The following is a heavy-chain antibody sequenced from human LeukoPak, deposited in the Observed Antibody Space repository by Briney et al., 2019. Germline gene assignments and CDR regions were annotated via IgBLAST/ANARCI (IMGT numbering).Heavy chain of an antibody. Sequence: ASVKVSCKASGYTFTTYYMHWVRQAPGQGLEWMGIIDPSGGSATYAQKFQGRVTMTRDTSTRHFYMELNSLRSEDTAVYYCARDRDFGDYGSGSWGAFDYWGQGTLVTVSS. CDR3: ARDRDFGDYGSGSWGAFDY. D-gene: IGHD3-10*01. J-gene: IGHJ4*02. CDR1: GYTFTTYY. V-gene: IGHV1-46*03. CDR2: IDPSGGSA.